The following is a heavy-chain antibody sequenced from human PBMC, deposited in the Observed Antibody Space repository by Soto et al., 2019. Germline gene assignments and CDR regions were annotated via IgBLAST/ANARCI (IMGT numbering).Heavy chain of an antibody. CDR2: ISGSGGST. CDR3: AGGGLRLGELSFAFDY. J-gene: IGHJ4*02. CDR1: GFTFSSYA. V-gene: IGHV3-23*01. D-gene: IGHD3-16*02. Sequence: EVQLLESGGGLVQPGGSLRLSCAASGFTFSSYAMSWVRQAPGKGLEWVLAISGSGGSTYYADSVKGRFTISRDNSKNQRYRQMNSGRAEDTAVYYCAGGGLRLGELSFAFDYWGQGTLVTVSS.